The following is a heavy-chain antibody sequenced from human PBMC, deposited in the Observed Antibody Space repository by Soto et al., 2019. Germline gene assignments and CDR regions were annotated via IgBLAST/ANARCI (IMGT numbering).Heavy chain of an antibody. D-gene: IGHD6-13*01. V-gene: IGHV1-69*13. Sequence: SVKVSCKASGYTFTSYCINWVRQAPGQGLEWVGGIIPVFGTASYAEKFQGRVTITADESTSTAYMELSRLRSDDTAVYYCARETPSAAAAYYYYGLDVWGQGTTVTVSS. CDR3: ARETPSAAAAYYYYGLDV. J-gene: IGHJ6*02. CDR1: GYTFTSYC. CDR2: IIPVFGTA.